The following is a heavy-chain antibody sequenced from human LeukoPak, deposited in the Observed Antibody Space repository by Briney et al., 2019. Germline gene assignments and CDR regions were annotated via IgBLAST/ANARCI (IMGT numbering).Heavy chain of an antibody. CDR3: ATDLSSGYYPTDY. CDR2: FDPEDGET. V-gene: IGHV1-24*01. D-gene: IGHD3-22*01. J-gene: IGHJ4*02. CDR1: GYTLTELS. Sequence: ASVKVSCKVSGYTLTELSMHWERQAPGKGLEWMGGFDPEDGETIYAQKFQGRVTMTEDTSTDTAYMELSSLRSEDTAVYYCATDLSSGYYPTDYWGQGTLVTVSS.